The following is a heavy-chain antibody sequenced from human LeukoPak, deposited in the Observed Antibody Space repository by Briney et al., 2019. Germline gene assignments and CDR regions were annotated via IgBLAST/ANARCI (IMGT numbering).Heavy chain of an antibody. CDR3: ARSLLPHNWFDP. J-gene: IGHJ5*02. V-gene: IGHV1-69*13. D-gene: IGHD2-15*01. CDR2: IIPIFGTA. CDR1: GGTFSSYA. Sequence: ASVNVSCKASGGTFSSYAISWVRQAPGQGLEWMGGIIPIFGTANYAQKFQGRVTIIADESTSTAYMELSSLRSEDTAVYYCARSLLPHNWFDPWGQGTLVTVSS.